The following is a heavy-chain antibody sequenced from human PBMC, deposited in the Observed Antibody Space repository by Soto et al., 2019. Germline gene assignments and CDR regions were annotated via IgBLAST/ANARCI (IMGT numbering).Heavy chain of an antibody. CDR2: ISSSGSTI. Sequence: GVSLRLSCVASGFTFSSYEMNWVRQAPGKGLEWVSYISSSGSTIYYADSVKGRFTISRDNAKNSLYLQMNSLRAEDTAVYYCARSPDCSSTSCYPDGMDVWGKGTTVTVSS. J-gene: IGHJ6*04. D-gene: IGHD2-2*01. CDR1: GFTFSSYE. V-gene: IGHV3-48*03. CDR3: ARSPDCSSTSCYPDGMDV.